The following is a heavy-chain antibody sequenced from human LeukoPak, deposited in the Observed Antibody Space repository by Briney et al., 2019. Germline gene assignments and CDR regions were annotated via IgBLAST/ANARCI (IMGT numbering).Heavy chain of an antibody. Sequence: GASVKVSCKASGYTFTSYYMHWVRQAPGQGLEWMGIINPSGGSTSYAQKFQGRVTMTRDTSTSTVYMELSSLRSEDTAVYYCAREEGIVGAIHDAFDIWGQGTMVTVSS. CDR3: AREEGIVGAIHDAFDI. CDR1: GYTFTSYY. CDR2: INPSGGST. J-gene: IGHJ3*02. D-gene: IGHD1-26*01. V-gene: IGHV1-46*03.